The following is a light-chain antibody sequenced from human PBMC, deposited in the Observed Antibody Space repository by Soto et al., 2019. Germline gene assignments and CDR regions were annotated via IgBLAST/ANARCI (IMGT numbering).Light chain of an antibody. V-gene: IGLV2-8*01. CDR2: EGN. CDR1: SSDVGAYNY. J-gene: IGLJ1*01. Sequence: QSALKQPPSSSGSPGQSVTLSYPGSSSDVGAYNYVSWYQQHPGKAAQLMMHEGNKRPSGVPDRFSGSKSGNTASLTVSGLQAEDEADYYCSAYAGSYNYVFGTGTKVTVL. CDR3: SAYAGSYNYV.